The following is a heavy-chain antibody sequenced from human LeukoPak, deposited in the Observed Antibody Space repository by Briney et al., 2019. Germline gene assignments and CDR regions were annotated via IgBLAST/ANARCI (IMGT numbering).Heavy chain of an antibody. J-gene: IGHJ4*02. Sequence: ASVRVSCKASGGTFSSYDISWVRQAPGQGLEWMGGIIPIFGTANYAQKFQGRVTITADESTSTAYMELSSLRSEDTAVYYCARAPFKDIVVVPAANVGLDYWGQGTLVTVSS. CDR1: GGTFSSYD. D-gene: IGHD2-2*01. V-gene: IGHV1-69*13. CDR3: ARAPFKDIVVVPAANVGLDY. CDR2: IIPIFGTA.